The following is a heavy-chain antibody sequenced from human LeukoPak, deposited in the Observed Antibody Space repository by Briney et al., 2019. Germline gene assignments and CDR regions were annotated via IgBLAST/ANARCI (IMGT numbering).Heavy chain of an antibody. Sequence: PSETLSLTCTVSDGSISSHHWSWIRQPAGKGLEWVGRIYSSGTINYNPSLKSRVTMSLDTSKRQFSLKLTSVTAADTAVYYCARDWDCASTTCNAGAFDIWGQGTMVSVSS. CDR1: DGSISSHH. CDR3: ARDWDCASTTCNAGAFDI. J-gene: IGHJ3*02. V-gene: IGHV4-4*07. D-gene: IGHD2-2*01. CDR2: IYSSGTI.